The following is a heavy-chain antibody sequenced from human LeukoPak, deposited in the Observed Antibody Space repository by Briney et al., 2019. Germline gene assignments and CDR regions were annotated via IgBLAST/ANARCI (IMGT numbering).Heavy chain of an antibody. V-gene: IGHV3-21*01. J-gene: IGHJ4*02. CDR3: ARDLGYCSNGVCSNYFDS. Sequence: GGSLRLSCAASGFIFSSYSMNWVRQAPGKGLEWVSSISPSSSFMHYADSIKGRFTISRDNAENSLYLQMNSLRVEDTAVYYCARDLGYCSNGVCSNYFDSWGQGTLVTVSS. CDR1: GFIFSSYS. D-gene: IGHD2-8*01. CDR2: ISPSSSFM.